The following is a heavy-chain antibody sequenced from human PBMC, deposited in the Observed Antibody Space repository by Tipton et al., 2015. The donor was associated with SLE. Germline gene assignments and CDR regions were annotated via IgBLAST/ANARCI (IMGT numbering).Heavy chain of an antibody. J-gene: IGHJ4*02. V-gene: IGHV3-7*01. D-gene: IGHD1-26*01. CDR3: ARDPSWGALDY. Sequence: SLRLSCAASGFDFSNSWMSWVRQAPGMGLEWVANTKPDGSVIYYVDSVKGRFTVSRDNAKNSLYLQMNSLRAEDTAVYYCARDPSWGALDYWGQGTLVTVSS. CDR1: GFDFSNSW. CDR2: TKPDGSVI.